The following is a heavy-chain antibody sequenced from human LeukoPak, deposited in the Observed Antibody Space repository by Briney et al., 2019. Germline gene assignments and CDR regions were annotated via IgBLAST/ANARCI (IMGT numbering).Heavy chain of an antibody. Sequence: SVHVSCKASGYTFPSYDINWVRQATGQGLEWMGWMNPNSGNTGYAQKFQGRVTMTRNTSISTAYMELSSLRSEDTAVYYCARGGILTGWSYYYYYCGMDVWGQGTTVTVSS. V-gene: IGHV1-8*01. D-gene: IGHD3-9*01. CDR2: MNPNSGNT. CDR3: ARGGILTGWSYYYYYCGMDV. CDR1: GYTFPSYD. J-gene: IGHJ6*02.